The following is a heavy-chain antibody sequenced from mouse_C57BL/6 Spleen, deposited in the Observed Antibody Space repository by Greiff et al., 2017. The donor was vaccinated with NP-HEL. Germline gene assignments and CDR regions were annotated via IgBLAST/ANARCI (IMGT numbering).Heavy chain of an antibody. Sequence: EVKVVESGGGLVQPGGSMKLSCVASGFTFSNYWMNWVRQSPEKGLEWVAQIRLKSDNYATHYAESVKGRFTISRDDSKSSVYLQMNNLRAEDTGIYYCTGMYYYGSSYGFDYWGQGTTLTVSS. CDR3: TGMYYYGSSYGFDY. D-gene: IGHD1-1*01. J-gene: IGHJ2*01. V-gene: IGHV6-3*01. CDR1: GFTFSNYW. CDR2: IRLKSDNYAT.